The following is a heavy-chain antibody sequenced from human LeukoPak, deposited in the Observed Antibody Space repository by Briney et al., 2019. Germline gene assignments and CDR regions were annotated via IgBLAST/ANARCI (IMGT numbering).Heavy chain of an antibody. Sequence: PGGSLRLSCAASGFTFSSYAMSWVRQAPGKGLEWVSAISGSGGSTYYADSVKGRFTISRDNSKNTLYLQMNSLRAEDTAVYYCASRPTYYDILTGYYAPPYFDYWGQGTLVTVSS. CDR2: ISGSGGST. V-gene: IGHV3-23*01. CDR1: GFTFSSYA. D-gene: IGHD3-9*01. J-gene: IGHJ4*02. CDR3: ASRPTYYDILTGYYAPPYFDY.